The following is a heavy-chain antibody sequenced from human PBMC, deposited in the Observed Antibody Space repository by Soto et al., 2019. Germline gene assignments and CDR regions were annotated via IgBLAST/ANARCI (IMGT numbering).Heavy chain of an antibody. D-gene: IGHD6-6*01. J-gene: IGHJ6*02. CDR3: ARDSTSIAAERGWYYYYGMDV. V-gene: IGHV4-39*07. CDR1: GGSISSSSYY. CDR2: IYYSGST. Sequence: SETLSLTCTVSGGSISSSSYYWGWIRQPPGKGLEWIGSIYYSGSTYYNPSLKSRVTMSVDTSKNQFSLKLSSVTAADTAVYYCARDSTSIAAERGWYYYYGMDVWGQGTTVTVSS.